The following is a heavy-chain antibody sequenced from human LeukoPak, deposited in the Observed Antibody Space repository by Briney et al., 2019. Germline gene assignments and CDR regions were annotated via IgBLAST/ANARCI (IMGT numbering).Heavy chain of an antibody. CDR2: IYYSGST. D-gene: IGHD5-18*01. CDR1: GGSISSSNW. J-gene: IGHJ4*02. CDR3: AKGTLWSNEYYFDY. V-gene: IGHV4-59*08. Sequence: SGTLSLTCAVSGGSISSSNWWSWIRQPPGKGLEWIGYIYYSGSTNYNPSLKSRVTISVDTSKNQFSLKLSSVTAADTAVYYCAKGTLWSNEYYFDYWGQGTLVTVSS.